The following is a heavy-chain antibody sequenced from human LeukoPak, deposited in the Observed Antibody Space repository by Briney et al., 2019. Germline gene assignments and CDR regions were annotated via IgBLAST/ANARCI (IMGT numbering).Heavy chain of an antibody. V-gene: IGHV4-59*01. CDR2: IYYSGST. J-gene: IGHJ4*02. D-gene: IGHD3-10*01. CDR3: ARMVRGDLDY. CDR1: GGSISSYY. Sequence: SETLSLTCTVSGGSISSYYWSWIRQPPGKGLEWIGHIYYSGSTNYNPSLKSRVTISVDTSKNQFSLKLSSVTAADTAVYYCARMVRGDLDYWGQGALVTVSS.